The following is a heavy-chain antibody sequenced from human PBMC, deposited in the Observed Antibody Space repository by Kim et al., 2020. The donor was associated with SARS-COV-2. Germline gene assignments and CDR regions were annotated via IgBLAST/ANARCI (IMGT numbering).Heavy chain of an antibody. CDR2: IWYDGSNK. CDR3: ARDLGIAAAGTFTDY. Sequence: LSLTCAASGFTFSSYGMHWVRQAPGKGLEWVAVIWYDGSNKYYADSVKGRFTISRDNSKNTLYLQMNSLRAEDTAVYYCARDLGIAAAGTFTDYWGQGTLVTVSS. D-gene: IGHD6-13*01. J-gene: IGHJ4*02. V-gene: IGHV3-33*01. CDR1: GFTFSSYG.